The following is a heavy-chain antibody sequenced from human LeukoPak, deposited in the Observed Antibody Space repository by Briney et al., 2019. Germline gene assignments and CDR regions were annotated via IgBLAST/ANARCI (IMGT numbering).Heavy chain of an antibody. CDR3: AKAPVTSCRGAYCYPFDS. CDR2: IDTTSSTI. Sequence: GGSLRLSCAASEFTFRTYSMNWVRQAPGKGLEWVSYIDTTSSTIYYADSVKGRFTISRDNSKNTLYLQMNSLRAEDAAVYFCAKAPVTSCRGAYCYPFDSWGQGTLVTVSS. V-gene: IGHV3-48*01. D-gene: IGHD2-21*01. CDR1: EFTFRTYS. J-gene: IGHJ4*02.